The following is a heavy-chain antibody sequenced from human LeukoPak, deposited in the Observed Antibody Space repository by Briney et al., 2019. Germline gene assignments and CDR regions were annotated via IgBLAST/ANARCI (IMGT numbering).Heavy chain of an antibody. CDR3: ARGLHSSGYYDAFDI. D-gene: IGHD3-22*01. CDR2: INHSGST. V-gene: IGHV4-34*01. Sequence: SETLSLTCAVYGGSFSGYYWSWIRQPPGKGLEWIGEINHSGSTDYNPSLKSRVTISEDTSKNQFSLKLSSVTAADTAVYYCARGLHSSGYYDAFDIWGQGTMVTVSS. CDR1: GGSFSGYY. J-gene: IGHJ3*02.